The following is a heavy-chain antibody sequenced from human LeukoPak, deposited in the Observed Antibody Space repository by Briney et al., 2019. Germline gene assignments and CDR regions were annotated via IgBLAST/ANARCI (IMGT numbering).Heavy chain of an antibody. Sequence: SETLSLTCTVSGYSISSGYYWGWVRQPPGKGLEWIASISHSGSPYYNPSLKSRVTKSQDLSKNLFSLTLNSVTAADAAVYYCGREGRENIAIGVDWGQGALVTVSS. CDR1: GYSISSGYY. V-gene: IGHV4-38-2*02. CDR2: ISHSGSP. J-gene: IGHJ4*02. CDR3: GREGRENIAIGVD. D-gene: IGHD3-16*02.